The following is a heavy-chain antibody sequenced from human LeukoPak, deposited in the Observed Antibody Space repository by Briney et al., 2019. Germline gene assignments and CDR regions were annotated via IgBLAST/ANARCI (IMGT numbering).Heavy chain of an antibody. V-gene: IGHV4-39*01. J-gene: IGHJ6*03. CDR1: GGSISSSSYY. Sequence: SETLSLTCTVSGGSISSSSYYWGWIRQPPGKGLEWIGSIYYSGSTYYNPSLKSRVTISVDTSKNQFSLKLSSVTAADTAVYYCASCPASYYYYYMDVWGKGTTVTVSS. CDR2: IYYSGST. CDR3: ASCPASYYYYYMDV.